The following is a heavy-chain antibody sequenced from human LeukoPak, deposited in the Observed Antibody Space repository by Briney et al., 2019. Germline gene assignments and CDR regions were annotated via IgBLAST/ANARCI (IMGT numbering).Heavy chain of an antibody. V-gene: IGHV5-10-1*01. J-gene: IGHJ4*02. CDR3: ARQYSRSSPFDY. D-gene: IGHD6-6*01. CDR2: IDPSDSYT. Sequence: GESLKISCKGSGYSFPSYWISWVRQMPGKGLEWMGRIDPSDSYTSYSPSFQGHVTISADMSISTAYLQWSSLKASDTALYYCARQYSRSSPFDYWGQGTLVTVPS. CDR1: GYSFPSYW.